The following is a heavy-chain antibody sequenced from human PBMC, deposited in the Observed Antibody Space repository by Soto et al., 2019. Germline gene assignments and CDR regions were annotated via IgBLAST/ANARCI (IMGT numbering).Heavy chain of an antibody. CDR2: ISYDGSNK. CDR3: AKEGSPYSSGWYGY. Sequence: HPGGSLRLSCAASGFTFSNYGMHWVRQAPGKGLEWVAVISYDGSNKYYADSVKGRFTISRDNSKYTLYLQMNSLRAEDTAVYYCAKEGSPYSSGWYGYWGQGTLVTVPS. D-gene: IGHD6-19*01. V-gene: IGHV3-30*18. J-gene: IGHJ4*02. CDR1: GFTFSNYG.